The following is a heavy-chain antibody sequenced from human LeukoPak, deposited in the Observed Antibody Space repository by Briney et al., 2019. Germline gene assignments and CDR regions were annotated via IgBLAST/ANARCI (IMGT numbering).Heavy chain of an antibody. CDR2: VYYNGVT. J-gene: IGHJ4*02. Sequence: PSETLSLTCTVSGGSISTYYWSWLRQPPGKGLEWIGYVYYNGVTDYNPSLKSRVSISLDTSKNQFSLKLTSVTAADTAVYYCARVHYDSSGYCDYWGQGTLVTVSS. CDR3: ARVHYDSSGYCDY. CDR1: GGSISTYY. V-gene: IGHV4-59*01. D-gene: IGHD3-22*01.